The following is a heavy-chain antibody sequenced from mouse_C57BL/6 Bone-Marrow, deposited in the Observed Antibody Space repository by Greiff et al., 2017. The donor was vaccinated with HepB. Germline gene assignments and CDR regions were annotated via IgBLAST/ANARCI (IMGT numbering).Heavy chain of an antibody. V-gene: IGHV5-17*01. CDR2: ISSGSSTI. D-gene: IGHD2-5*01. CDR3: ASTAYYSKAWFAY. J-gene: IGHJ3*01. Sequence: EVKLVESGGGLVKPGGSLKLSCAASGFTFSDYGMHWVRQAPEKGLEWVAYISSGSSTIYYADTVKGRFTISRDNAKNTLFLQMTSLRSEDTAMYYCASTAYYSKAWFAYWGQGTLVTVSA. CDR1: GFTFSDYG.